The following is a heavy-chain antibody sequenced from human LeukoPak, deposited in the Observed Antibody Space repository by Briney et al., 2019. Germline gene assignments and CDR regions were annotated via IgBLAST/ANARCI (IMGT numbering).Heavy chain of an antibody. CDR1: GYTFTSYG. Sequence: ASVKVSCKASGYTFTSYGISWVRQAPGQGLEWMGWISAYNGNTNYAQKLQGRVTMTTDTSTSTAYMELRSLRSDDTAVYYCASSLLFRGSPHQNLNWFDPWGQGTLVTVSS. CDR2: ISAYNGNT. V-gene: IGHV1-18*01. J-gene: IGHJ5*02. CDR3: ASSLLFRGSPHQNLNWFDP. D-gene: IGHD3-16*01.